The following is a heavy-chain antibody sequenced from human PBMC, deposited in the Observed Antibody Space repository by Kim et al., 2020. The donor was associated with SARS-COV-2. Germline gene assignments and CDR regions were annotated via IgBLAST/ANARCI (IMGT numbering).Heavy chain of an antibody. J-gene: IGHJ6*02. Sequence: GGSLRLSCEASGLTFSSFWMHWVRQGPGKGLVWVARINIDGSFANYADSVKGRFTISRDNAKNTVYLQMDSLSVEDTAIYYCTREVVTGRSVDVWGQGTTVTVS. CDR3: TREVVTGRSVDV. D-gene: IGHD6-19*01. V-gene: IGHV3-74*01. CDR1: GLTFSSFW. CDR2: INIDGSFA.